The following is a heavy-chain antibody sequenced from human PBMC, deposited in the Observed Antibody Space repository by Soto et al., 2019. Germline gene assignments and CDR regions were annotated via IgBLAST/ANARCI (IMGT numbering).Heavy chain of an antibody. Sequence: GGSLRLSCAASGFSCSGYNMNWVRQAPEKGLEWVSSISGDSNYIYYADSVQGRFTISRDNAKNSVYLQMNSLTAEDTAVYYCARVVYFDRSAYGLWGQGTMVTVSS. D-gene: IGHD3-22*01. V-gene: IGHV3-21*04. J-gene: IGHJ3*01. CDR2: ISGDSNYI. CDR3: ARVVYFDRSAYGL. CDR1: GFSCSGYN.